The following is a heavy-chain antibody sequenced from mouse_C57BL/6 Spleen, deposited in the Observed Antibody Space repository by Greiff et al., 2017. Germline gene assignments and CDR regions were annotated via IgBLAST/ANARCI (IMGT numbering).Heavy chain of an antibody. J-gene: IGHJ3*01. CDR2: ISYSGST. V-gene: IGHV3-8*01. Sequence: EVQVVESGPGLATPSQTLSLTCSVSGYSITSDYWNWIRKFPGNKLEYMGYISYSGSTYYNPSLKSRISITRDTSKNQYYLQLNSVTTEDTATYYCSRGADDCPIWFAYWGQGTLVTVSA. CDR1: GYSITSDY. D-gene: IGHD2-12*01. CDR3: SRGADDCPIWFAY.